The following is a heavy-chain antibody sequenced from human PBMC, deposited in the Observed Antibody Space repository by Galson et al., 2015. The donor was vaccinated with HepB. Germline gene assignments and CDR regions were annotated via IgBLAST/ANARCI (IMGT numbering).Heavy chain of an antibody. CDR3: ARESMTTVTTERTD. J-gene: IGHJ4*02. CDR2: IYYSGST. V-gene: IGHV4-31*03. Sequence: TLSLTCTVSGGSISSGGYYWSWIRQHPGKGLEWIGYIYYSGSTYYNPSLKSRVTISVDTSKNQFSLKLSSVTAADTAVYYCARESMTTVTTERTDWGQGTLVTVSS. CDR1: GGSISSGGYY. D-gene: IGHD4-17*01.